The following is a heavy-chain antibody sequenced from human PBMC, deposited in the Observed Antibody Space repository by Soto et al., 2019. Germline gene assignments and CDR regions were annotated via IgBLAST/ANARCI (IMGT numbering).Heavy chain of an antibody. J-gene: IGHJ6*02. CDR2: ISAYNGNT. CDR1: GYTLTSYG. Sequence: ASVKVSCKASGYTLTSYGISWVRQAPGQGLEWMGWISAYNGNTNYAQKLQGRVTMTTDTSTSTAYMELRSLRSDDTAVYYCARDHCSSTSCYISPVYYYYYGMDVWGQGTTVTVSS. CDR3: ARDHCSSTSCYISPVYYYYYGMDV. D-gene: IGHD2-2*02. V-gene: IGHV1-18*04.